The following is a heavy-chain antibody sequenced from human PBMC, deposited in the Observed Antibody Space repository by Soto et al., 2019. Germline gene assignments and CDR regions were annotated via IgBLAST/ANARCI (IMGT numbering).Heavy chain of an antibody. J-gene: IGHJ5*02. Sequence: GGSLRLSCAASGFTFSSYAMHWVRQAPGKGLEWVAVISYDGSNKYYADSVKGRFTISRDNSKNTLYLQMNSLRAEDTAVYYCARAAYCSSTSCYFDPWGQGTLVTVSS. CDR1: GFTFSSYA. D-gene: IGHD2-2*01. CDR2: ISYDGSNK. V-gene: IGHV3-30-3*01. CDR3: ARAAYCSSTSCYFDP.